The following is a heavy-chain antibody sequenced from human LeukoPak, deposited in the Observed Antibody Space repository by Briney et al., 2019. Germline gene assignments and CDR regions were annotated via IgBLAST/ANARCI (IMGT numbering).Heavy chain of an antibody. CDR3: TVAGNSGIFDY. J-gene: IGHJ4*02. Sequence: PGGSLRLSCAASGFTFSNYAMAWVRQAPGKGLEWVSSISSSSSYIYYADSVKGRFTISRDNAKNSLYLQMNSLRAEDTAVYYCTVAGNSGIFDYWGQGTLVTVSS. V-gene: IGHV3-21*01. CDR1: GFTFSNYA. CDR2: ISSSSSYI. D-gene: IGHD6-19*01.